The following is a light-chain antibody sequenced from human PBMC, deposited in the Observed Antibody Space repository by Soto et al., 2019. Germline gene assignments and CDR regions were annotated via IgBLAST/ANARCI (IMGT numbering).Light chain of an antibody. CDR2: DAS. Sequence: DIQVTQSPSTLSASVGDRVTITCRASHSISSWLAWYQQRPGKAPNLLIYDASSLESGVPSRFSGSGSGTEFALTISSLQPDDFGTYYCQQYSSYPLTFGQGTKVEIK. CDR3: QQYSSYPLT. V-gene: IGKV1-5*01. CDR1: HSISSW. J-gene: IGKJ1*01.